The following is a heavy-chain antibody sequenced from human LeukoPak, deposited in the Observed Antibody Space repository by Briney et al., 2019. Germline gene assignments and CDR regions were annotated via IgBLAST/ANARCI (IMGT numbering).Heavy chain of an antibody. CDR3: AGSSGWARYFDY. J-gene: IGHJ4*02. Sequence: GGSLRLSCAASGFTFSSYAMNWVRQAPGKGLEWVANIRQDGSERYYVDSVKGRFTISRDNAKNSLYLQMNSLRAEDTAVYYCAGSSGWARYFDYWGQGTLVTVSS. V-gene: IGHV3-7*05. D-gene: IGHD6-19*01. CDR1: GFTFSSYA. CDR2: IRQDGSER.